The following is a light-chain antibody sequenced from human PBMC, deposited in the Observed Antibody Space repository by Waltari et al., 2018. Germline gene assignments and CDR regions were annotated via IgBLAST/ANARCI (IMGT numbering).Light chain of an antibody. V-gene: IGKV3-20*01. J-gene: IGKJ2*01. CDR2: GAS. Sequence: LTSSPGTLSWSPGAIATLSCRASQSLTKRYLAWYQQKPGQAPRLLIYGASSRAAGIPDRFSGSGSGTDFTLTISRLEPEDFAVYYCQQYGSSVLYTFGQGTKLEIK. CDR3: QQYGSSVLYT. CDR1: QSLTKRY.